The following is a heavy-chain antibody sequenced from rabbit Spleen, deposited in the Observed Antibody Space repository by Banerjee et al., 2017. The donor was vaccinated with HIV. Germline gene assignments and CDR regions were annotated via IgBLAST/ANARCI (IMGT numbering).Heavy chain of an antibody. Sequence: TCKVSGFTLSRYYMCWVRQAPGKGLEWIACLDPMLTFLTWYATWAKGRFTISKTSSTTVTLQMTSLTAADTATYFCARFYAGYGDFGYAAMWGPGTLVTVS. V-gene: IGHV1S40*01. J-gene: IGHJ4*01. D-gene: IGHD7-1*01. CDR2: LDPMLTFLT. CDR1: GFTLSRYY. CDR3: ARFYAGYGDFGYAAM.